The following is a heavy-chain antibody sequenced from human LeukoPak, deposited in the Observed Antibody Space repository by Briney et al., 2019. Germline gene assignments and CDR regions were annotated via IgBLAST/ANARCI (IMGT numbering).Heavy chain of an antibody. J-gene: IGHJ4*02. CDR1: GYTFTSYG. V-gene: IGHV1-18*01. D-gene: IGHD3-22*01. Sequence: GASVKVSFTASGYTFTSYGISWVRQAPGQGVEWMGWISAYNGNTNYAQKLQGRVTITTDTSTSTAYMELRSLRSDATAVYYCARDPPRGGYYDSSGYSLLDYWGQGTLVTVSS. CDR2: ISAYNGNT. CDR3: ARDPPRGGYYDSSGYSLLDY.